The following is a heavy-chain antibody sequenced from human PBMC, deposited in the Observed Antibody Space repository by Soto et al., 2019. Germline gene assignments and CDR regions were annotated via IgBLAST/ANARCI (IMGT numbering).Heavy chain of an antibody. Sequence: GGSLRLSCAASGFSVSSNYMSWVRQAPGKGLEWVSVIYSGGSTYYADSVKGRFTISRDNSKNTLYLQMNSLRAEDTAVYYCARDQRDSSGYYYGGFDYWGQGTLVTVSS. V-gene: IGHV3-53*01. J-gene: IGHJ4*02. CDR1: GFSVSSNY. CDR2: IYSGGST. D-gene: IGHD3-22*01. CDR3: ARDQRDSSGYYYGGFDY.